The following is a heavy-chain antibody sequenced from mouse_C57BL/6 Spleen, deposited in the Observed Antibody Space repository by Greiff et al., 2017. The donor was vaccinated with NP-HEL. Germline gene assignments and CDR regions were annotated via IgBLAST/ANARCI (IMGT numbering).Heavy chain of an antibody. J-gene: IGHJ4*01. D-gene: IGHD1-1*02. Sequence: EVKLMESGGGLVKPGGSLKLSCAASGFTFSDYGMHWVRQAPEKGLEWVAYISSGSSTIYYADTVKGRFTISRDNAKNTLFLQMTSLRSEDTAMYYCARGGKYYYAMDYWGQGTSVTVSS. CDR3: ARGGKYYYAMDY. CDR2: ISSGSSTI. V-gene: IGHV5-17*01. CDR1: GFTFSDYG.